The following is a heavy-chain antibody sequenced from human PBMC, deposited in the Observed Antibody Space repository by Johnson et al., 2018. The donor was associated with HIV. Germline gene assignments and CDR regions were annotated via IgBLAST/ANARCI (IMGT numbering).Heavy chain of an antibody. D-gene: IGHD1-26*01. V-gene: IGHV3-15*01. CDR3: ARRSGSYEWGAFDI. J-gene: IGHJ3*02. CDR1: GFTFSNAW. Sequence: VQLVESGGGLVKPGGSLRLSCAASGFTFSNAWMSWVRQAPGKGLEWVGRIKSKTDGGTTDYAAPVKGRFTISRDNSKNTLYLQMNSLRAEDTAVYYCARRSGSYEWGAFDIWGQGTMVTVSS. CDR2: IKSKTDGGTT.